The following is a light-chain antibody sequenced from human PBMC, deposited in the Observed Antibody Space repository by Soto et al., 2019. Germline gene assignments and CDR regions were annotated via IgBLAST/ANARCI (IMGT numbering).Light chain of an antibody. J-gene: IGLJ1*01. CDR2: DVS. Sequence: QSALTQPASVSGSPGQSITISCTGTSSDVGGYNYVSWYQQHPGKAPKLMIFDVSNRPFGVSNRFSGSKSGNTASLTISGLQVEDEADYYCSSYTSRSTLYVFGTGTKVTVL. CDR1: SSDVGGYNY. V-gene: IGLV2-14*03. CDR3: SSYTSRSTLYV.